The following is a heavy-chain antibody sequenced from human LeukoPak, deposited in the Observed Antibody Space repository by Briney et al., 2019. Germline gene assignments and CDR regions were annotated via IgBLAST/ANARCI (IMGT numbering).Heavy chain of an antibody. D-gene: IGHD3-22*01. J-gene: IGHJ5*02. CDR2: INPSGGTT. CDR1: GYTFINYY. Sequence: ASVKVSCKASGYTFINYYMHWVRQAPGQGLEWMGIINPSGGTTSYAQNFQGRVTMTRDTSISTAYMELSRLRSDDTAVYYCARDTTLYYYDTSDPNPLDPWGQGTLVTVSS. CDR3: ARDTTLYYYDTSDPNPLDP. V-gene: IGHV1-46*01.